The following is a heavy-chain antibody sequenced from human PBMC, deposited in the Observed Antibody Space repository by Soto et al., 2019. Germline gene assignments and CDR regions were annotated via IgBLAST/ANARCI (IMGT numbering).Heavy chain of an antibody. CDR3: ARDPLWVGTTPWFDP. D-gene: IGHD1-26*01. Sequence: QVQLVQSGAEVKKPGASVTVSCKASGYSFSSYGITWVRQAPGQGLEWMGWISVYNGNTNFAQKFQGRVTMTTDTSTSTAYMELRSLTSDDTAVYYCARDPLWVGTTPWFDPWGQGTLVTVSS. J-gene: IGHJ5*02. CDR1: GYSFSSYG. V-gene: IGHV1-18*01. CDR2: ISVYNGNT.